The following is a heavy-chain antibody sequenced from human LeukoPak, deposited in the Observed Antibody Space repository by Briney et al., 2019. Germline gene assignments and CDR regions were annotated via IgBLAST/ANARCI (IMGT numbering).Heavy chain of an antibody. D-gene: IGHD6-6*01. CDR3: ARALTLSRLYSSSSLDF. Sequence: PSQTLSLTCSVSGGSISSGDSYWSWIRQPPGKGLEWVVNVFHSGSTYYNPSLQSRVTISVDRSKNHFSLKLSSVTAADTAVYYCARALTLSRLYSSSSLDFWGQGMLATVSS. CDR2: VFHSGST. J-gene: IGHJ4*02. CDR1: GGSISSGDSY. V-gene: IGHV4-30-2*01.